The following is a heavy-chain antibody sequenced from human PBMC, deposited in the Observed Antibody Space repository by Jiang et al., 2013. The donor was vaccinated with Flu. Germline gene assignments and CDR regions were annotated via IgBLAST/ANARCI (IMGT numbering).Heavy chain of an antibody. CDR3: AREGGSGWFTMGILDY. V-gene: IGHV1-18*01. CDR1: G. D-gene: IGHD6-19*01. J-gene: IGHJ4*02. CDR2: ISAYNGNT. Sequence: GISWVRQAPGQGLEWMGWISAYNGNTNYAQKLQGRVTMTTDTSTSTAYMELRSLRSDDTAVYYCAREGGSGWFTMGILDYWGQGTLVTVSS.